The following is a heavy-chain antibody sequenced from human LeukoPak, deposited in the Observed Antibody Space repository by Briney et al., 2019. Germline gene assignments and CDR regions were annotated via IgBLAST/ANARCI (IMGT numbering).Heavy chain of an antibody. V-gene: IGHV3-30*03. CDR2: LSYDGSNK. CDR1: GFTFSSYG. Sequence: GGSLRLSCAASGFTFSSYGMHWVRQAPGKGLEWVAVLSYDGSNKYYADSVKGRFTISRDNSKNTLYLQMNSLRAEDTAVYYCASDWGGPADYWGQGTLVTVSS. D-gene: IGHD3-16*01. CDR3: ASDWGGPADY. J-gene: IGHJ4*02.